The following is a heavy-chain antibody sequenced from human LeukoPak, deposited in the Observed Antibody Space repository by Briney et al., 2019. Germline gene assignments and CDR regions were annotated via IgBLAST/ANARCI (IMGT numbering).Heavy chain of an antibody. D-gene: IGHD1-1*01. CDR3: ARKDSNWRAFDV. CDR1: GFTFTSYE. Sequence: PGGALRLSCAASGFTFTSYEMNWVRPAPGKGLEWVSCISSSGSAIYYADSVKGRFTISRDNAKTSLYLQMNSLRAEDTAIYYCARKDSNWRAFDVWGQGTLVTVSS. J-gene: IGHJ3*01. CDR2: ISSSGSAI. V-gene: IGHV3-48*03.